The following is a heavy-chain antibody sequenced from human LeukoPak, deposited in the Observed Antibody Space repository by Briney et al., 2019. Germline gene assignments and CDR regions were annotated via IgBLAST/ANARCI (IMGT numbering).Heavy chain of an antibody. CDR3: ASMSQPSGSFDL. D-gene: IGHD3-10*01. Sequence: PSETLSLTCTVSGDSISSYYWSWIRQPAGKRLEWIGRFHITGSTTYNPSLKSRVTISVDTSRNQFSLKLRSVTAADTAVYYCASMSQPSGSFDLWGQGTLVTVSS. J-gene: IGHJ4*02. CDR1: GDSISSYY. CDR2: FHITGST. V-gene: IGHV4-4*07.